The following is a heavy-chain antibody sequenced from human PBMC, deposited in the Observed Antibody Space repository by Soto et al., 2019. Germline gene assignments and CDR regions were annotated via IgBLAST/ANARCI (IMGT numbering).Heavy chain of an antibody. Sequence: LSCAACGFSFWIYSMNWVCQAPGKGLEWVSSISSSSSYIHYADSVKGRFTISRDNAKNSLYLQMNSLRAEDTAVYYCARAPTTVTTKLGFCYFDLCARSTLLSLSS. D-gene: IGHD4-17*01. J-gene: IGHJ2*01. CDR3: ARAPTTVTTKLGFCYFDL. V-gene: IGHV3-21*01. CDR1: GFSFWIYS. CDR2: ISSSSSYI.